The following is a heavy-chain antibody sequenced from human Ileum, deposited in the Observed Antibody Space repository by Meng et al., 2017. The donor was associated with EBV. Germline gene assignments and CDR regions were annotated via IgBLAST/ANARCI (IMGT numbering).Heavy chain of an antibody. CDR2: INHRGGA. J-gene: IGHJ4*02. CDR1: GGSFSGYY. CDR3: ASHPGGNSQYYSSGDDY. V-gene: IGHV4-34*01. Sequence: QGQHQQGGAGLLKPSETLSLTCAVYGGSFSGYYWSWIRQPPGKGLEWIGEINHRGGAFYNPSLKSRVTMSIDTSKNQFSLKLNSVTAADTAVYYCASHPGGNSQYYSSGDDYWGQGALVTVSS. D-gene: IGHD3-22*01.